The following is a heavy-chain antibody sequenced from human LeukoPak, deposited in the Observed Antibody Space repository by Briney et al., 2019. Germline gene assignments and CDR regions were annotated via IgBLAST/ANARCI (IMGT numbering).Heavy chain of an antibody. CDR3: AKEGSSGWYDYYGLEV. D-gene: IGHD6-19*01. CDR2: INGGGDDT. CDR1: GFTFSSYA. V-gene: IGHV3-23*01. J-gene: IGHJ6*02. Sequence: GGSLRLSCAASGFTFSSYAMSWVRQAPGKGPEWVSVINGGGDDTYYADSVKGRFTISRDNSKNTLYLQMTSLGVGDTAVYYCAKEGSSGWYDYYGLEVWGQGTTVPVSS.